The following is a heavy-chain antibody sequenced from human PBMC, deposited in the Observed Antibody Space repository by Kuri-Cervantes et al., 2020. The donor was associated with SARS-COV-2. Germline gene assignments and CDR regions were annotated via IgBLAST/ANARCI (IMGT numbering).Heavy chain of an antibody. CDR3: ARGAGYSSSWYRGGAFDI. CDR1: GGSISSSSYY. V-gene: IGHV4-39*07. CDR2: IYYGGST. Sequence: GSLRLSCTVSGGSISSSSYYWGWIRQPPGKGLEWIGSIYYGGSTYYNPSLKSRVTISVDTSKNQFSLKLSSVTAADTAVYYCARGAGYSSSWYRGGAFDIWDQGTMVTVSS. J-gene: IGHJ3*02. D-gene: IGHD6-13*01.